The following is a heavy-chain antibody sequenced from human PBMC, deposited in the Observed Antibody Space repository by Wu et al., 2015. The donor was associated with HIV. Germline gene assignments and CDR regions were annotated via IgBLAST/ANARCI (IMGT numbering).Heavy chain of an antibody. CDR3: VRGLRFVDGLTGNDNYFFDF. J-gene: IGHJ4*02. V-gene: IGHV1-69*12. CDR2: IIPLSGTI. CDR1: GGTFDKFT. D-gene: IGHD3-9*01. Sequence: QVQLVQSGPEVRRPGSSVRVSCRTLGGTFDKFTINWVRQAPGQGLEWVGGIIPLSGTINYSQMFKTKVTITADESTATAYMEIHSLTHADTAMYYCVRGLRFVDGLTGNDNYFFDFWGQGTLVTVSS.